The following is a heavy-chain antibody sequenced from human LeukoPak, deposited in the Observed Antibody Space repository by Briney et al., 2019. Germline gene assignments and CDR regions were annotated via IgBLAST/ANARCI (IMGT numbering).Heavy chain of an antibody. Sequence: QPGGSLRLSCAASGFSLSDYWMTWVPQAPGEGLECVGNIKFDGSEIYYLDSVGGRFRISRGNAKNSLYLQMNSLRVEDTAVYYCTRDLNHDSSGWGQGTLVTVSS. V-gene: IGHV3-7*01. CDR3: TRDLNHDSSG. D-gene: IGHD3-22*01. CDR1: GFSLSDYW. CDR2: IKFDGSEI. J-gene: IGHJ4*02.